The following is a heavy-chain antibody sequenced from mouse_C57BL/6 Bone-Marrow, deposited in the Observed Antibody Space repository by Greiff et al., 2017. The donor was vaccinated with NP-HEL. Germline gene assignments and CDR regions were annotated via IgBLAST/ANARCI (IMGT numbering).Heavy chain of an antibody. V-gene: IGHV14-4*01. CDR3: TTVITTVY. Sequence: VQLKQSGAELVRPGASVKLSCTASGFNIKDDYMHWVKQRPEQGLEWIGWIDPENGDTEYASKFQGKATITADTSSSTAYLQLSSLTSEDTAVYYCTTVITTVYWGQGTTLTVSS. CDR2: IDPENGDT. CDR1: GFNIKDDY. J-gene: IGHJ2*01. D-gene: IGHD1-1*01.